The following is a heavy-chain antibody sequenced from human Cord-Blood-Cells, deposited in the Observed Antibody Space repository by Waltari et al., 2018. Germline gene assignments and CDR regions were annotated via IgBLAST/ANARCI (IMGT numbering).Heavy chain of an antibody. CDR3: ARGLNYYGSGSYEYFQH. Sequence: QVQLVQSGAEVKKPGASVKVSCKASGYTFTGYYMHWVRQATGQGLEWMGWINPNSGGTNDAQKFQGRVTMTRDTSISTAYMELSRLRSDDTAVYYCARGLNYYGSGSYEYFQHWGQGTLVTVSS. D-gene: IGHD3-10*01. J-gene: IGHJ1*01. CDR1: GYTFTGYY. V-gene: IGHV1-2*02. CDR2: INPNSGGT.